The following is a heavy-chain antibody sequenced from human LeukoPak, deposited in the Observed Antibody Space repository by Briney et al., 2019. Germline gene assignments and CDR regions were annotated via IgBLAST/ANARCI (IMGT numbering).Heavy chain of an antibody. V-gene: IGHV3-66*01. D-gene: IGHD6-19*01. Sequence: GGSLRLSCAASGLTVSSNYMSWVRQAPGKGLEWVSVIYSGGSTYYADSVKGRFTISRDNSKNTLYLQMNSLRAEDTAVYYCARARKIRGWYFDYWGQGTLVTVSS. CDR1: GLTVSSNY. CDR3: ARARKIRGWYFDY. CDR2: IYSGGST. J-gene: IGHJ4*02.